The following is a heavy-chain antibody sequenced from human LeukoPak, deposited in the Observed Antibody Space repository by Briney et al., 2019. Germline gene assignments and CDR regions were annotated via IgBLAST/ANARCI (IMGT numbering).Heavy chain of an antibody. D-gene: IGHD6-19*01. J-gene: IGHJ4*02. CDR1: GFTFSNYA. Sequence: GGSLRLSCAASGFTFSNYAMSWVRQVPGKGLEWVSTISGGDGSTYYADSVKGRFTISRDNSKNTLYLQMNSLRAEDTAKYYCAKTRGPVAFNPDYWGQGSLVTVSS. CDR2: ISGGDGST. CDR3: AKTRGPVAFNPDY. V-gene: IGHV3-23*01.